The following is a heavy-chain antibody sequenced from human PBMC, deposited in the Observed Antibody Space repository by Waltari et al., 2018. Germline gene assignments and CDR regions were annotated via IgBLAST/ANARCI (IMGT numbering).Heavy chain of an antibody. CDR1: GFTFTDYW. CDR2: INKDGTDK. CDR3: RVYSHGPFDV. D-gene: IGHD5-18*01. Sequence: LSCATSGFTFTDYWMSWLRQAPGQGPEWVATINKDGTDKYYVDSVEGRFTISRDNAKNSLYLQMNSLRAEDTALYYCRVYSHGPFDVWGQGTMVTVSS. J-gene: IGHJ3*01. V-gene: IGHV3-7*01.